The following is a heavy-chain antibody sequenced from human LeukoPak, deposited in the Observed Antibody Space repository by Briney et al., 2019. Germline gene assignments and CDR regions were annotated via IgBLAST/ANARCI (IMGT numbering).Heavy chain of an antibody. CDR1: GYTFTGYY. J-gene: IGHJ4*02. V-gene: IGHV1-2*02. CDR2: INPDSGGT. CDR3: ARDISSYGPFDY. Sequence: WASVKVSCKASGYTFTGYYLHGVRQAPGQGLEWMGWINPDSGGTNYAQKFQGRVTMTRDTSISTTYMELSRLRSDDTAVYYCARDISSYGPFDYWGQGTLVTVSS. D-gene: IGHD3-22*01.